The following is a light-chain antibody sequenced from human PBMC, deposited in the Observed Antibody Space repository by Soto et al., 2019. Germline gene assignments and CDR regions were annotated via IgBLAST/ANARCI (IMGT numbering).Light chain of an antibody. CDR2: DAS. CDR3: QQYNNWPQWT. J-gene: IGKJ1*01. CDR1: QSVSNN. Sequence: ILMTQSPATLSVSPGERATLSCRASQSVSNNLAWYQQKPGQAPRLLIYDASTRATGIPARFSGSGSGTEFTLNISGLQSEDVAVYYCQQYNNWPQWTFGQGTKVEIK. V-gene: IGKV3-15*01.